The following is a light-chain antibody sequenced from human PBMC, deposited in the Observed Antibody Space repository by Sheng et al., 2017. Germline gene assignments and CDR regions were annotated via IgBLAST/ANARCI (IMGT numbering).Light chain of an antibody. V-gene: IGKV1-33*01. CDR1: QDISSY. CDR3: QQYDNLPLT. J-gene: IGKJ4*01. Sequence: DIQMTQSPSSLSASVGDRVTITCQASQDISSYLNWYQHKPGKAPKLLIYDASNLETGVPSRFSGSGAGTHFTFTISSLQPEDIATYYCQQYDNLPLTFGGGTKVEIK. CDR2: DAS.